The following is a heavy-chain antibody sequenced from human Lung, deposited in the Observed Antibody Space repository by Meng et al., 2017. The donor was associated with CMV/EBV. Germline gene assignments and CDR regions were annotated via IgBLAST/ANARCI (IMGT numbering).Heavy chain of an antibody. CDR1: GFNFRTYS. J-gene: IGHJ4*02. Sequence: GESXKISCAASGFNFRTYSMNWVRQAPGKGLEWVSSISSSSTYIYYADSVKGRFTISRDNAKNSLYLQMNSLRAEDTAVYYCARETGSSGWYGPGYWGQGTXVTVSS. V-gene: IGHV3-21*01. CDR2: ISSSSTYI. CDR3: ARETGSSGWYGPGY. D-gene: IGHD6-19*01.